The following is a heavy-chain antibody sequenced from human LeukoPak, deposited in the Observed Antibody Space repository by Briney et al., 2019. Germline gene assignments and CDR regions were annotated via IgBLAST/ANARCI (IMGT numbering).Heavy chain of an antibody. CDR3: AKTTGYSDYSPFHH. CDR2: VSGSGGTT. D-gene: IGHD4-11*01. CDR1: GFTVSTNY. V-gene: IGHV3-23*01. Sequence: PGGSLRLSCAASGFTVSTNYMSWVRQAPGKGLEWVSTVSGSGGTTYHADSVKGRFTVSRDNSRNTLYLQMNSLRVEDTAVYFCAKTTGYSDYSPFHHWGQGTLVTVSS. J-gene: IGHJ1*01.